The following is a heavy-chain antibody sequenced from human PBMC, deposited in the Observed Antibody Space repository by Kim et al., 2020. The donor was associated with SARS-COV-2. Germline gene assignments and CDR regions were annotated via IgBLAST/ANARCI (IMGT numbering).Heavy chain of an antibody. Sequence: GGSLRLSCAASGLSFSDSYMNWVRQAPGKGLEWLSFISTRGESIFYADSVEGRFTISRDNAKNSLYLQMNYLRDEDTAVYYCARGGNGYNALGIWG. CDR3: ARGGNGYNALGI. CDR2: ISTRGESI. CDR1: GLSFSDSY. D-gene: IGHD5-18*01. V-gene: IGHV3-11*01. J-gene: IGHJ3*02.